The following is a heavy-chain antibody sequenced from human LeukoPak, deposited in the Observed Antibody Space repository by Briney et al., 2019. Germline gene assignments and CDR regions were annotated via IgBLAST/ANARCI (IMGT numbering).Heavy chain of an antibody. CDR2: IWYDGSNK. CDR1: GFTFSSYG. Sequence: GGSLRLSCAASGFTFSSYGMHWVRQAPGKGLEWVAVIWYDGSNKYYADSVKGRFTISRDNSKNTLYLQMNSLRAEDTAVYYCARSRMVRGVHTNYGMDVWGQGTTVTVSS. D-gene: IGHD3-10*01. V-gene: IGHV3-33*01. J-gene: IGHJ6*02. CDR3: ARSRMVRGVHTNYGMDV.